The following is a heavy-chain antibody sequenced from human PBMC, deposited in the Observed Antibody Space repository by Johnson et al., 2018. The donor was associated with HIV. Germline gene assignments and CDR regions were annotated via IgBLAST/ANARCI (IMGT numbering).Heavy chain of an antibody. CDR2: IKQDGSEK. J-gene: IGHJ3*02. Sequence: VQLVESGGDLVKAGGSLRLSCAASGFTFRDYYMSWIRQAPGKGLEWVANIKQDGSEKYYVDSVKGRFTISRDNAKNSLYLQMNSLRAEDTAVYYCARAYYTFWSGYDAFDIWGQGTMVTVSS. D-gene: IGHD3-3*01. V-gene: IGHV3-7*04. CDR1: GFTFRDYY. CDR3: ARAYYTFWSGYDAFDI.